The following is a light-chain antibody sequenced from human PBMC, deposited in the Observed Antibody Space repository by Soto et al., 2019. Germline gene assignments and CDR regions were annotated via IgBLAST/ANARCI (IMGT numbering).Light chain of an antibody. J-gene: IGKJ1*01. Sequence: DIQMTQSPSSLSASVRDRVTITCRASQSISSSLNWYQQKPGKAPKLLIYTASSLQSGVPSRFSGSGSGTDFTLIISSLQPEDFATYYCQQCYSTPRTFGQGTKVEIK. CDR3: QQCYSTPRT. V-gene: IGKV1-39*01. CDR1: QSISSS. CDR2: TAS.